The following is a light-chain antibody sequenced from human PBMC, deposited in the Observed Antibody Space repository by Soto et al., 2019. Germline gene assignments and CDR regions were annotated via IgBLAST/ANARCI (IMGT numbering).Light chain of an antibody. Sequence: EIVLTQSPCTLSLSPGERATLSCRTSQSVSSRFLAWYQQKAGQAPRLLIYAASSRATGIPDRFSGSGCGTDFTLTINSLQSEDFGVYYCHQYNNWPPSTFGQGTRLEIK. CDR1: QSVSSRF. V-gene: IGKV3-20*01. CDR3: HQYNNWPPST. CDR2: AAS. J-gene: IGKJ5*01.